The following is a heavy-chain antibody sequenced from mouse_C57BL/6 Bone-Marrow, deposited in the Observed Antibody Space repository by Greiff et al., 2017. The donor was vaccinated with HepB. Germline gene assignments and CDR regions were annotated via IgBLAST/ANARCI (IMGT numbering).Heavy chain of an antibody. Sequence: QVQLQQSGAELVKPGASVKLSCKASGYTFTSYWMHWVKQRPGQGLEWIGMIHPNSGSTNYNEKFKSKATLTVDKSSSTAYMQLSSLTSEDSAVYYCARGNYGSSYVRAMDYWGQGTSVTVSS. V-gene: IGHV1-64*01. CDR1: GYTFTSYW. J-gene: IGHJ4*01. CDR2: IHPNSGST. D-gene: IGHD1-1*01. CDR3: ARGNYGSSYVRAMDY.